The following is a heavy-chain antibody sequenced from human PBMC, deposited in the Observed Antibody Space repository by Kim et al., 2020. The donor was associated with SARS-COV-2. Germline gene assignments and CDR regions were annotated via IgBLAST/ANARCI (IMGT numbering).Heavy chain of an antibody. CDR2: ISAYNGNT. J-gene: IGHJ6*02. V-gene: IGHV1-18*04. CDR3: ARDAPCTRPCPYYGMDV. Sequence: ASVKVSCKASGYTFTSYGISWVRQAPGQGLEWMGWISAYNGNTNYAQKLQGRVTMTTDTSTSTAYMELRSLRSDDTAVYYCARDAPCTRPCPYYGMDVWGQGTTVTVSS. CDR1: GYTFTSYG. D-gene: IGHD2-2*01.